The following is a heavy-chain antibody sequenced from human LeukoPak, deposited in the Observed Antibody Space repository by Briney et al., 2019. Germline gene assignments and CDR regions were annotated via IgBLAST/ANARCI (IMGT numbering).Heavy chain of an antibody. CDR2: ISSSGSTI. V-gene: IGHV3-48*03. J-gene: IGHJ3*02. D-gene: IGHD3-22*01. Sequence: GGSLRLSCSASGFTFSSDEMNWVRQAPGKGLEWVSYISSSGSTIYYADSVKGRFTISRDNAKNSLYLQMNSLRAEDTAVYYCARDPLDYYDSSGYQPTGDAFDIWGQGTMVTVSS. CDR3: ARDPLDYYDSSGYQPTGDAFDI. CDR1: GFTFSSDE.